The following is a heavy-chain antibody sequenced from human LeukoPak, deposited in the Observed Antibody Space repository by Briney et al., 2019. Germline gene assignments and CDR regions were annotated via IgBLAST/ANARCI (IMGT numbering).Heavy chain of an antibody. CDR2: IGGTSSTI. CDR3: ARVAFGSGWYFDF. D-gene: IGHD6-19*01. V-gene: IGHV3-48*02. Sequence: GGSLRLSCAGSGFTFSPYSMNWVRQAPGKGLEWVSYIGGTSSTIYYADSVKGRFTISRDNARNSLYLQMNSLRDEDTAVYYCARVAFGSGWYFDFWGQGTLVTVSS. CDR1: GFTFSPYS. J-gene: IGHJ4*02.